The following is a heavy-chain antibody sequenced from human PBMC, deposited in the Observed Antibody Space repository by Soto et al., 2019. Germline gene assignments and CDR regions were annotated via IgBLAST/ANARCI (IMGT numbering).Heavy chain of an antibody. V-gene: IGHV3-21*01. CDR1: GFTFSSYS. CDR3: ARGASIRPAPYYFDY. Sequence: GGSLRLCCAASGFTFSSYSMNWVRQAPGKGLEWVSSISSSSSYIYYADSVKGRFTISRDNAKNSLYLQMNSLRAEGTAVYYCARGASIRPAPYYFDYWGQGTLVTVSS. J-gene: IGHJ4*02. D-gene: IGHD2-2*01. CDR2: ISSSSSYI.